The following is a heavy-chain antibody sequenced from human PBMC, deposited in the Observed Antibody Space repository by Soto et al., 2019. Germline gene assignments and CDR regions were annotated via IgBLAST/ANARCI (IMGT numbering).Heavy chain of an antibody. D-gene: IGHD3-22*01. Sequence: ASVKASCKASGFTFTSSAVQWVRQAPGQGREWMGGIIPIFGTANYAQKFQGRVTITADESTSTAYMELSSLRSEDTAVYYCASGYYYDSSGFNWFDPWGQGTLVTVSS. J-gene: IGHJ5*02. CDR3: ASGYYYDSSGFNWFDP. CDR2: IIPIFGTA. CDR1: GFTFTSSA. V-gene: IGHV1-69*13.